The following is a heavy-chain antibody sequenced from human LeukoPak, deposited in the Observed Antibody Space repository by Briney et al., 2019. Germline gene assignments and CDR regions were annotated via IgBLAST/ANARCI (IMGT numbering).Heavy chain of an antibody. CDR3: ARDVPHNWFDT. Sequence: GSLRLSCAASGITFGNNWMHWVRQGPGKGLVWISRINSDGGGAIYADSVKGRFTVSRDNAKNTLYLQMNSLRAEDTAVYYCARDVPHNWFDTWGQGTLVTVSS. J-gene: IGHJ5*02. CDR1: GITFGNNW. CDR2: INSDGGGA. V-gene: IGHV3-74*01.